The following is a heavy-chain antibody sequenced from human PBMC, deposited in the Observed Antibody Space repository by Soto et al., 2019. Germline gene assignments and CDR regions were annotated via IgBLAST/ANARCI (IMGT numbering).Heavy chain of an antibody. V-gene: IGHV3-30*18. CDR2: ISYDGNNK. CDR1: GFTFSSYG. Sequence: GESLKISCAASGFTFSSYGMHWVRQAPGKGLEWVAVISYDGNNKYYADSVKGRFTISRDNSKNTLYLQMNSLRAEDTAVYYCAKSLRYFDWLNSRWFDPWGQGTLVTVSS. J-gene: IGHJ5*02. D-gene: IGHD3-9*01. CDR3: AKSLRYFDWLNSRWFDP.